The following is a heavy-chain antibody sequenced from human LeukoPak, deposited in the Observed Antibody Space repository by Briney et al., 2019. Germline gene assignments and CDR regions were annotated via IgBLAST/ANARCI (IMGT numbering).Heavy chain of an antibody. CDR2: IHYDGSNE. J-gene: IGHJ4*02. D-gene: IGHD3-22*01. Sequence: GGSLRLSCAMSRFTFSSYGMHWVSQAPGKGRGWVAYIHYDGSNEYYADSVKGRFTIYRDKSKNPVFMQMYSERGEDTAVYYCARGEEYDSKEGLDSSGQGTLVTVSS. CDR3: ARGEEYDSKEGLDS. CDR1: RFTFSSYG. V-gene: IGHV3-30*02.